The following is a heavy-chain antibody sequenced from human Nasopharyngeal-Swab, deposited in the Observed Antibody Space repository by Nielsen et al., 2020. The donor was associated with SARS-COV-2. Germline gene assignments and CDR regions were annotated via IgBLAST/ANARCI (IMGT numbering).Heavy chain of an antibody. Sequence: GGSLRLSCVGSGYTFSNYWMHWVRQVPGKGLVWVSRIDTDGSTTNYADSVKGRFRISRDNAKNTLYLQMDSLRGEDTDIYYCTRDIGARYGYWGQGILFTVSS. V-gene: IGHV3-74*01. D-gene: IGHD4-17*01. CDR2: IDTDGSTT. CDR1: GYTFSNYW. J-gene: IGHJ4*02. CDR3: TRDIGARYGY.